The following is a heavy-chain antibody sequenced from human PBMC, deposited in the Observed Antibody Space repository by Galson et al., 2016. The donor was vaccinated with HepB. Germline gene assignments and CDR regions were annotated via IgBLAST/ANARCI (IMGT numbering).Heavy chain of an antibody. V-gene: IGHV3-33*08. Sequence: SLRLSCAVSGFTVSSDYMSWVRQAPGKELEWVSVIWYDASNKYYADSVKGRFTISRDNSKNTLYLQMNSLRAEDTAVYYCARALIGASRLDYWGQGTLVTVSS. J-gene: IGHJ4*02. D-gene: IGHD1-26*01. CDR2: IWYDASNK. CDR1: GFTVSSDY. CDR3: ARALIGASRLDY.